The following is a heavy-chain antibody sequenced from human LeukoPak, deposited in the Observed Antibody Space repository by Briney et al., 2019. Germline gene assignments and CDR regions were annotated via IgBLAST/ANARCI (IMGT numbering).Heavy chain of an antibody. CDR3: AGGEHGY. CDR2: ITYDGYYK. CDR1: GFSFTSYG. D-gene: IGHD3-16*01. V-gene: IGHV3-30*03. Sequence: PGTSLRLSCAASGFSFTSYGMHWVRQAPGKGLEWVALITYDGYYKYYSDSVKGRFTISRDNAKNTLYLQMNSLRAEDTAVYYCAGGEHGYWGQGTLVTVSS. J-gene: IGHJ4*02.